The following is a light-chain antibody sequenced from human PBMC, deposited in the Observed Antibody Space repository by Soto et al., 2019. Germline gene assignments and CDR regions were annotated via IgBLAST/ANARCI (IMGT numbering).Light chain of an antibody. Sequence: QSVLTQPASVSGSPGQSLTISCTGTSSDIGGYDFVSWYRQQPGKAPKLLIYEVSHRPSGVSSRFSASKSGNTASLTISGLQAEDEGDYYCSSYTISSTTVFGTGTKLT. CDR1: SSDIGGYDF. V-gene: IGLV2-14*01. CDR3: SSYTISSTTV. J-gene: IGLJ1*01. CDR2: EVS.